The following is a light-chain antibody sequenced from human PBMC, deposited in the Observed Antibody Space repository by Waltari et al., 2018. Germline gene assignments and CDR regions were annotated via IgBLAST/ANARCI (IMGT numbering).Light chain of an antibody. CDR2: DVS. J-gene: IGLJ3*02. V-gene: IGLV2-11*01. Sequence: QSALTQPRSVSGSAGQSVTISCTGTGSDYVSWYQQLPGKAPKLVIYDVSKRPSVVPDRFSGSESGTSASLTVSGLQAEDEADYYCCSFEDTWVFCGETKLTVL. CDR1: GSDY. CDR3: CSFEDTWV.